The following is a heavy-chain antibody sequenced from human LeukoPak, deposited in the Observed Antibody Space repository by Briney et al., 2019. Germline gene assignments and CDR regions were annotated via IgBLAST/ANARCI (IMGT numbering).Heavy chain of an antibody. Sequence: ASVKVSCKASGYTFTSYGISWVRQAPGQGLEWMGWISAYNGNTNYAQKLQGRVTMTTDTSTSTAYMELRSRRSDDTAVYYCARDLKHTPYCSSTSCYGFYFDYWGQGTLVTVSS. CDR1: GYTFTSYG. V-gene: IGHV1-18*04. CDR2: ISAYNGNT. D-gene: IGHD2-2*01. CDR3: ARDLKHTPYCSSTSCYGFYFDY. J-gene: IGHJ4*02.